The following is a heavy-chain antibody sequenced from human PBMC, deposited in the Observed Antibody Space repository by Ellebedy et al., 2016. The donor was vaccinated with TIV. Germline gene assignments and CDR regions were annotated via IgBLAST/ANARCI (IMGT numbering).Heavy chain of an antibody. CDR3: ARDRGKRFLEWLLPEYFQH. Sequence: GGSLRLSXAASGFTFSDYYMSWIRQAPGKGLEWVANIKQDGSEKYYVDSVKGRSTISRDNAKNSLYLQMNSLRAEDTAVYYCARDRGKRFLEWLLPEYFQHWGQGTLVTVSS. CDR2: IKQDGSEK. J-gene: IGHJ1*01. V-gene: IGHV3-7*01. D-gene: IGHD3-3*01. CDR1: GFTFSDYY.